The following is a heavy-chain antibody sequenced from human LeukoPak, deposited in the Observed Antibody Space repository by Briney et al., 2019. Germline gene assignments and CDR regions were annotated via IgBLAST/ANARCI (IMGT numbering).Heavy chain of an antibody. V-gene: IGHV3-7*01. CDR1: GFTFSSYW. Sequence: PGGSLRLSCAASGFTFSSYWMSWVRQAPGKGLEWVANIKQDGSEKYYVDSVKGRFTISRDNAKNSLYLQMNSLRAEDTAVYYCASGLSGYPSEYFQHWGQGTLVTVSS. J-gene: IGHJ1*01. CDR2: IKQDGSEK. D-gene: IGHD3-3*01. CDR3: ASGLSGYPSEYFQH.